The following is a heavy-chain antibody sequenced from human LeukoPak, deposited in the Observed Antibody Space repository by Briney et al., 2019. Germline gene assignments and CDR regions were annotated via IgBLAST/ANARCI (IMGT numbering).Heavy chain of an antibody. CDR3: ATSGRDIVVVPAAILYGMDV. J-gene: IGHJ6*02. CDR1: GYTCTSYG. D-gene: IGHD2-2*01. V-gene: IGHV1-69*13. Sequence: GASVKVSCKASGYTCTSYGISWVRQAPGQRLEWMGGIIPIFGTANYAQKFQGRVTITADESTSTAYMELSSLRSEDTAVYYCATSGRDIVVVPAAILYGMDVWGQGTTVAVSS. CDR2: IIPIFGTA.